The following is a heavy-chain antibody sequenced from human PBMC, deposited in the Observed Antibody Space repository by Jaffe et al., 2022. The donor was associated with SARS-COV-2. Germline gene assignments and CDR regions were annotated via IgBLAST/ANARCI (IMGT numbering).Heavy chain of an antibody. D-gene: IGHD1-26*01. V-gene: IGHV3-33*01. Sequence: QVQLVESGGGVVQPGRSLRLSCAASGFAFSAYGLHWVRQAPGKGLEWVAVIWYDGSKRYYADSVKGRFTVSRDGSKSTLYLQMNSLRAEDTAVYYCARVGPSGNIPLDYWGQGTLVTVSS. CDR3: ARVGPSGNIPLDY. J-gene: IGHJ4*02. CDR1: GFAFSAYG. CDR2: IWYDGSKR.